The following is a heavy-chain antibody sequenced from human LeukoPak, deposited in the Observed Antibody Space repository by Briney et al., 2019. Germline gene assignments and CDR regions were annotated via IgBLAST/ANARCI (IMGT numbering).Heavy chain of an antibody. CDR2: INHSGST. CDR1: GGSFSGYY. CDR3: ARGLSVGATAYYFDY. Sequence: SETLSLTCAVYGGSFSGYYWSWIRQPPGKGLEWIGEINHSGSTNYNLSLKSRVTISADTSKNQFSLKLSSVTAADTAVYYCARGLSVGATAYYFDYWGQGTLVTVSS. D-gene: IGHD1-26*01. V-gene: IGHV4-34*01. J-gene: IGHJ4*02.